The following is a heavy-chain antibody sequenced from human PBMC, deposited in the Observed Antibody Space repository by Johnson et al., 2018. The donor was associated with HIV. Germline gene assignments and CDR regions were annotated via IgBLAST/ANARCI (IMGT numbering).Heavy chain of an antibody. CDR3: TKVWGFYYGQYHDAFDI. V-gene: IGHV3-30*02. J-gene: IGHJ3*02. CDR2: IRFDGSDE. CDR1: GVTISSFG. D-gene: IGHD3-10*01. Sequence: QMQLVESGGGVVQPGGSLRLSCAASGVTISSFGMHWVRQAPGKGLEWVAFIRFDGSDEYYSNSVKGRFTISRDNSKNTLYLQMNSLRPEDTAVYYCTKVWGFYYGQYHDAFDIWGKGTMVTVSS.